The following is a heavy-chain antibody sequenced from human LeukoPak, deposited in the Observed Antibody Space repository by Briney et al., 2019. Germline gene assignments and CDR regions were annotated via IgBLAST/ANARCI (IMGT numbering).Heavy chain of an antibody. CDR1: GFTFSSYE. CDR2: ISSSGRTI. D-gene: IGHD3-10*02. Sequence: GSLRLSCAASGFTFSSYEMNWVRPAPGKGLAWVSYISSSGRTIYYADSVKGRFTISRDNAKNSLYLQMNSLRAEDTAVYYCAELGITMIGGVWGKGTTVTISS. CDR3: AELGITMIGGV. V-gene: IGHV3-48*03. J-gene: IGHJ6*04.